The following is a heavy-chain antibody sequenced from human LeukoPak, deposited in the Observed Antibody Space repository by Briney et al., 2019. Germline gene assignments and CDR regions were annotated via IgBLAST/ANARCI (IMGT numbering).Heavy chain of an antibody. CDR1: GYTFTSNY. V-gene: IGHV1-46*01. J-gene: IGHJ4*02. CDR3: ARDQEGFDY. CDR2: IYPRDGST. Sequence: ASVKVCCKASGYTFTSNYIHWVRQAPGQGLEWMGMIYPRDGSTSYAQKFQGRVTVTRDTSTSTVHMGLSGLRSEDTAVYYCARDQEGFDYWGQGTLVTVSS.